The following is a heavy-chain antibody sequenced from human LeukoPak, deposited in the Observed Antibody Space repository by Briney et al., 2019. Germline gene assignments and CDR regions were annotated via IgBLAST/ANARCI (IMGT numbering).Heavy chain of an antibody. Sequence: IASDGSDKHLADSVKGRFTISRDNSRNTLYLQMNSLRTEDTAVYYCAKDGAMAAAGYYFDYWGQGTPVTVSS. D-gene: IGHD6-13*01. J-gene: IGHJ4*02. V-gene: IGHV3-30*18. CDR2: IASDGSDK. CDR3: AKDGAMAAAGYYFDY.